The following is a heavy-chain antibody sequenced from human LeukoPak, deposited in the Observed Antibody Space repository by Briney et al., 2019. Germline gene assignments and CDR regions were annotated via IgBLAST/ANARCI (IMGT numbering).Heavy chain of an antibody. V-gene: IGHV3-9*01. D-gene: IGHD4-17*01. J-gene: IGHJ4*02. CDR2: ISWNSGSI. CDR3: AKGVYGDYGPFDY. CDR1: GFTFDDYA. Sequence: GGSLRLSCAASGFTFDDYAMHWVRQAPGKGLEWVSGISWNSGSIGYADSVKGRFTISRDNAKNSLYLQMNGLRAEDTALYYCAKGVYGDYGPFDYWGQGTLVTVSS.